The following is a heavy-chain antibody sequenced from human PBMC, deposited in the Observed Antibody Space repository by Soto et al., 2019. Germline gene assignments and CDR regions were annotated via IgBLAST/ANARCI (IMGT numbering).Heavy chain of an antibody. Sequence: GGSLRLSCAASGFTFSSYSMNWVRQAPGKGLEWVSSISSSSSYIYYADSVKGRFTISRDNAKNSLYLQMNSLRAEDTAVYYCASRLSRRYDSSGYSDYWGQGTLVTVSS. CDR2: ISSSSSYI. CDR1: GFTFSSYS. CDR3: ASRLSRRYDSSGYSDY. J-gene: IGHJ4*02. D-gene: IGHD3-22*01. V-gene: IGHV3-21*01.